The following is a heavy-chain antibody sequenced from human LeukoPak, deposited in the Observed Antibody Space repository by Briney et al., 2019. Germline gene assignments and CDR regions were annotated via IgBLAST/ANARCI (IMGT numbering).Heavy chain of an antibody. D-gene: IGHD5-12*01. Sequence: GGSLRLSCAASGFTFSSYAMSWVRQAPGKGLEWVSAISGSGGSTYYADSVKGRFTISRDNSKNTVYVQMNSLRAEDTAVYYCAKGSGYSGPPDWGQGTLVTVSA. J-gene: IGHJ4*02. CDR2: ISGSGGST. CDR3: AKGSGYSGPPD. CDR1: GFTFSSYA. V-gene: IGHV3-23*01.